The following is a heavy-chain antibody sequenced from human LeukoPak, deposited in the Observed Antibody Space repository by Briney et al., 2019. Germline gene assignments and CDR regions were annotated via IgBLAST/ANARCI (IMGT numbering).Heavy chain of an antibody. CDR1: GGSISSYY. CDR3: ARDVVRGVIVGWFDP. J-gene: IGHJ5*02. Sequence: PSETLSLTCTVSGGSISSYYWSWIRQPPGKGLEWIGYIYYSGSTNYNPSLKSRVTISVDTSKNQFSLKLSSVTAAGTAVYYCARDVVRGVIVGWFDPWGQGTLVTVSS. V-gene: IGHV4-59*01. CDR2: IYYSGST. D-gene: IGHD3-10*01.